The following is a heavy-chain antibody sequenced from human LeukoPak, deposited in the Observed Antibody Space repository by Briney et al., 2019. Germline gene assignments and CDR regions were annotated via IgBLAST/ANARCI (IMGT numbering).Heavy chain of an antibody. J-gene: IGHJ4*02. Sequence: GGSRRPSCAASAFTLSNYWMSWVRQAPGKGLEWVANIKEDGSEINYVDSVKGRFTISRDNAKNSLYLQMNSLRVDDTAVYYCARDRGDSTFDYWGQGTLVTVSS. CDR3: ARDRGDSTFDY. CDR1: AFTLSNYW. D-gene: IGHD2-21*02. CDR2: IKEDGSEI. V-gene: IGHV3-7*01.